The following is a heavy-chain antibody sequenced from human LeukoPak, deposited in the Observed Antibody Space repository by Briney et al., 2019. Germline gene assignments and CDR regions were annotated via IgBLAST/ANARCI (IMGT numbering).Heavy chain of an antibody. D-gene: IGHD2-15*01. CDR1: GFTFSSYA. CDR3: AKGLGYCSGGSCYSVVPIDY. V-gene: IGHV3-23*01. Sequence: PGGSLRLSCAASGFTFSSYAMSWVRQAPGKGLEWVSAISGSGGSTYYADSVKGRFTISRDKSKNTLYLQMNSLRAEDTAVYYCAKGLGYCSGGSCYSVVPIDYWGQGTLVTVSS. J-gene: IGHJ4*02. CDR2: ISGSGGST.